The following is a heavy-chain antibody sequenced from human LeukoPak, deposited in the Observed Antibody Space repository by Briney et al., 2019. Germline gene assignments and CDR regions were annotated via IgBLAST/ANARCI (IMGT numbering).Heavy chain of an antibody. CDR1: ALTFSSYW. V-gene: IGHV3-74*01. J-gene: IGHJ3*02. Sequence: GGSLRLSCAASALTFSSYWMNWVRQAPAKGLVWVSLINSDGSSTSYADSVKGRFTISRDNAKNTLYLQMNSLRAEDTAVYYCAREWALSSLDAFDIWGQGTMVTVSS. CDR3: AREWALSSLDAFDI. CDR2: INSDGSST. D-gene: IGHD6-13*01.